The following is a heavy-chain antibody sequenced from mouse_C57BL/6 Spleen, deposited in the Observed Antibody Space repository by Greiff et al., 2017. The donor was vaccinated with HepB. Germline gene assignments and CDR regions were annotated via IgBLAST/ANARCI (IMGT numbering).Heavy chain of an antibody. Sequence: VQLKESGAELVKPGASVKISCKASGYAFSSYWMNWVKQRPGKGLEWIGQIYPGDGDTNYNGKFKGKATLTADKSSCTAYMQLSSLTSEDSAVYFCARGSLRRGGYAMDYWGQGTSVTVSS. J-gene: IGHJ4*01. CDR2: IYPGDGDT. CDR3: ARGSLRRGGYAMDY. CDR1: GYAFSSYW. D-gene: IGHD2-12*01. V-gene: IGHV1-80*01.